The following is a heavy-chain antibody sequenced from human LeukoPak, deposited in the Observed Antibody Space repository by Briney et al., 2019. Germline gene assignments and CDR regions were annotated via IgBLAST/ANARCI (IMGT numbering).Heavy chain of an antibody. D-gene: IGHD5-12*01. Sequence: EGSLRLSCAASGFTFSSYSMNWVRQAPGKGLEWVSSISSSSSYIYYADSVKGRFTISRDNAKNSLYLQMNSLRAEDTAVYYCARDSVVATIVDWFDPWGQGTLVTVSS. CDR2: ISSSSSYI. V-gene: IGHV3-21*01. CDR1: GFTFSSYS. CDR3: ARDSVVATIVDWFDP. J-gene: IGHJ5*02.